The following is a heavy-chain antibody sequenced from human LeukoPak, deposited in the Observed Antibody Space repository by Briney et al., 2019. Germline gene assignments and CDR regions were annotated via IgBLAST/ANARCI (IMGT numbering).Heavy chain of an antibody. D-gene: IGHD4-17*01. Sequence: ASVKVSCKASGYTFTDYYIHWVRQAPGQGLEWMGWINPNSGASNYAQKFQGRVTMTRDTPISTAYMELSSLRSDDTAVYYCAREAFTTVTTATDAFDFWGQGTMVTVSS. CDR2: INPNSGAS. CDR3: AREAFTTVTTATDAFDF. CDR1: GYTFTDYY. J-gene: IGHJ3*01. V-gene: IGHV1-2*02.